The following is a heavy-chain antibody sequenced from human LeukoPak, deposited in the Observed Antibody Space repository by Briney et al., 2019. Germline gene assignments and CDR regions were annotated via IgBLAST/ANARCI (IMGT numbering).Heavy chain of an antibody. Sequence: ASVKVSCTASGYTFTSYYMHWVRQAPGQGLEWMGIINPSGGSTSYAQKFQGRVTMTRDTSTSRVYMELSSLRSEDTAVYYCASAVGVAPHDAFDIWGQGTMVTVSS. V-gene: IGHV1-46*01. D-gene: IGHD2-15*01. J-gene: IGHJ3*02. CDR2: INPSGGST. CDR3: ASAVGVAPHDAFDI. CDR1: GYTFTSYY.